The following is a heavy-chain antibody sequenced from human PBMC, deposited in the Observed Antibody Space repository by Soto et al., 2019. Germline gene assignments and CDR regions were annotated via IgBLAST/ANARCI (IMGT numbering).Heavy chain of an antibody. CDR2: ISDSGST. V-gene: IGHV4-30-4*08. Sequence: SETLSLTCSVSGASIGSGDDYWTWIRQSPGKGLEWIGYISDSGSTFYNPSLRSRLTIALDTSKNHFSLKLNSVTAADTAVYYCAKYQPPEFDPWGQGSPVTVSS. J-gene: IGHJ5*02. CDR3: AKYQPPEFDP. D-gene: IGHD2-2*01. CDR1: GASIGSGDDY.